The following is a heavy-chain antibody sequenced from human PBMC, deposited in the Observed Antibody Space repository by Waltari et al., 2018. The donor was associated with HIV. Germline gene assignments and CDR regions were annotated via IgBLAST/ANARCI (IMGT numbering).Heavy chain of an antibody. V-gene: IGHV4-31*01. CDR1: GASISSGGYP. J-gene: IGHJ3*02. CDR3: ARGMRWGTTLSGGAFDI. Sequence: QVQLQESGPGLVKPSQTLSLTCSVSGASISSGGYPCTRIRQHPGTGLELLGYIHSVGSTYYNPALKSLIVISMDTPTNQVSLRLRSVTAADTAVYYCARGMRWGTTLSGGAFDIWGQGTMVAVSS. CDR2: IHSVGST. D-gene: IGHD1-1*01.